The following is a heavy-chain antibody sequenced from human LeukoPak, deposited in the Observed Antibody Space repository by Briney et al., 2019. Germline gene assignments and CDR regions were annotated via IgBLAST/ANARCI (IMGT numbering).Heavy chain of an antibody. Sequence: GGSLRLSCAASGFIFSSYWMSWVRQAPGKGLEWVANIKQDGSEKSYVDSVKGRFTISRDNAKNSLYLQMNSLRAEDTAVYYCASANRFCSGGTCYGYWGQGALVTVSS. CDR1: GFIFSSYW. J-gene: IGHJ4*02. V-gene: IGHV3-7*01. CDR2: IKQDGSEK. D-gene: IGHD2-15*01. CDR3: ASANRFCSGGTCYGY.